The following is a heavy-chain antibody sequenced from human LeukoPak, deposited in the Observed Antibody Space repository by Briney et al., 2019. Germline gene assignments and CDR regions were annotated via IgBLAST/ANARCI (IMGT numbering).Heavy chain of an antibody. Sequence: SETLSLTCAVYGGSFSGYYWSWIRQPPGKGLEWIGEINHSGSTNYNPSLKSRVTISVDTSKNQFSLKLSSVTAADTAVYYCARGKPPSRSDYYYGMDVWGQGTTVTVSS. J-gene: IGHJ6*02. V-gene: IGHV4-34*01. CDR2: INHSGST. CDR3: ARGKPPSRSDYYYGMDV. CDR1: GGSFSGYY.